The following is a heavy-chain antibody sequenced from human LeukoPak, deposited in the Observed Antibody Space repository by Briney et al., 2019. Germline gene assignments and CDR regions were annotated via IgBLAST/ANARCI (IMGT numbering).Heavy chain of an antibody. Sequence: PGGSLRLSCAASGFTFSSYWMSWVRQAPGKGLEWVSSISSRGSYIYYADSVKGRFAISADNAMNSLYLQMNSLRAEDTAVYYCARGYSSSWYDLYYFDNWGQGTLVTVSS. CDR2: ISSRGSYI. CDR1: GFTFSSYW. CDR3: ARGYSSSWYDLYYFDN. V-gene: IGHV3-21*01. D-gene: IGHD6-13*01. J-gene: IGHJ4*02.